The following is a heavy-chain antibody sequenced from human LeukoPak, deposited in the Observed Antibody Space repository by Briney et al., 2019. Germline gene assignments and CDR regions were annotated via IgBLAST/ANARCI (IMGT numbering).Heavy chain of an antibody. J-gene: IGHJ6*02. CDR2: ISWNSGSM. Sequence: PGRSLRLSCAASGFTFDDYAMHWVRQAPGKGLEWVSGISWNSGSMGYADSVKGRFTISRDNAKNSLYLQMNSLRAEDTALYYCAKDRVGYYYYGMDVWGQGTTVTVSS. CDR1: GFTFDDYA. V-gene: IGHV3-9*01. CDR3: AKDRVGYYYYGMDV.